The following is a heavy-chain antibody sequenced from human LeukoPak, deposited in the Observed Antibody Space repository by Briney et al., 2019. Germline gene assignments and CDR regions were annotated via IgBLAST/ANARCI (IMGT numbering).Heavy chain of an antibody. J-gene: IGHJ4*02. V-gene: IGHV3-11*06. CDR1: GFTFSDYY. CDR3: ARTGSSGYLTFDY. Sequence: GGSLRLSCVVSGFTFSDYYMNWIRQAPGKGLEWLSYISGSSSHTLYADSVKGRFTISRDNTKNSLYLQMNGLRAEDTAVYYCARTGSSGYLTFDYWGQEILVTVSS. D-gene: IGHD3-22*01. CDR2: ISGSSSHT.